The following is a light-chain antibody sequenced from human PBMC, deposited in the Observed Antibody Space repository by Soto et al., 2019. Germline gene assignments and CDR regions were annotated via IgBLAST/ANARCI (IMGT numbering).Light chain of an antibody. V-gene: IGKV3-11*01. Sequence: EIVLTQSPATLSSSPGERATLSCMASQTVSNKLAWYEHKPGQAPRLLIHDTSNRATGIPARFSGSGSGTDFTLTISRLEPEDFALYYCHQRKSWPRTFGQGTKVDIK. CDR3: HQRKSWPRT. CDR2: DTS. J-gene: IGKJ1*01. CDR1: QTVSNK.